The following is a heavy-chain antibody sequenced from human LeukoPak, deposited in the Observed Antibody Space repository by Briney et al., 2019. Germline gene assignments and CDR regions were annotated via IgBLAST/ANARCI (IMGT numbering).Heavy chain of an antibody. CDR2: ISASGSAT. J-gene: IGHJ3*02. V-gene: IGHV3-23*01. CDR3: AKDLYVDVRWGSAFDI. D-gene: IGHD4-23*01. CDR1: GFIFSNYG. Sequence: GGSLRLSCAASGFIFSNYGMNWVRQAPGKGLEWVAAISASGSATSYADSVKGRFTISRDNSKNTLYLQMNSLRAEDAAVYYCAKDLYVDVRWGSAFDIWGQGTVVTVSS.